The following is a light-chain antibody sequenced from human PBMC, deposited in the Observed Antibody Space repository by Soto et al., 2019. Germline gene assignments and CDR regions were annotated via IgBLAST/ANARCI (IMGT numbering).Light chain of an antibody. Sequence: VLTQPPSASGTPGQRVTISCSGSSSNIGSNTVNWYQQLPGTAPKLLIYSNNQRPSGVPDRFSGSKSGTSASLAISGLQPEDEADNYCAAWDDSLNGQVFGTGTKVTVL. V-gene: IGLV1-44*01. CDR3: AAWDDSLNGQV. CDR2: SNN. J-gene: IGLJ1*01. CDR1: SSNIGSNT.